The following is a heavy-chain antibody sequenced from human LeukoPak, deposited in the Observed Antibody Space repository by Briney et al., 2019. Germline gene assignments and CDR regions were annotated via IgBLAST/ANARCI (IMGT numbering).Heavy chain of an antibody. CDR1: GFTFSSYG. Sequence: GGSLRLSCAASGFTFSSYGMNWVRQAPGKGLEWVSGISPSGGGTYYADSVKGRFTISRDDSKNTLSLQMNSLRAEDTAVYYCAHGAMYQLDYWGQGTLVTVSS. J-gene: IGHJ4*02. CDR2: ISPSGGGT. CDR3: AHGAMYQLDY. D-gene: IGHD2-2*01. V-gene: IGHV3-23*01.